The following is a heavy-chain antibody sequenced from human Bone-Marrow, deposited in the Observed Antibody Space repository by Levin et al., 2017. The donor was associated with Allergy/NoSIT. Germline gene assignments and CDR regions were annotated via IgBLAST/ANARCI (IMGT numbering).Heavy chain of an antibody. D-gene: IGHD3-10*01. CDR2: IKGKAFGETI. Sequence: PGGSLRLSCTGSGFTFADYTMSWLRHSPTKGLEWVGFIKGKAFGETIQYAPSVRGRFVISRDDSRGIAYLQMSSLQTEDTAVYYCARDPSYYYAPDAFDVWGQGTMVTVSS. V-gene: IGHV3-49*03. CDR3: ARDPSYYYAPDAFDV. J-gene: IGHJ3*01. CDR1: GFTFADYT.